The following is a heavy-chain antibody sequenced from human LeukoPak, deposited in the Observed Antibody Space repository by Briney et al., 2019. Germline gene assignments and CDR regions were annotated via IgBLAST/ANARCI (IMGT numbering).Heavy chain of an antibody. CDR2: INHSGST. Sequence: SETLSLTCAVYGGSFSGYYWSWIRQPPGKGLEWIGEINHSGSTNYNPSLKSRVTISVDTSKNQFSLKLSSVTAADTAVYYCARGGTMVRGAIPLGYYMDAWGKGTTVTVSS. CDR1: GGSFSGYY. V-gene: IGHV4-34*01. J-gene: IGHJ6*03. D-gene: IGHD3-10*01. CDR3: ARGGTMVRGAIPLGYYMDA.